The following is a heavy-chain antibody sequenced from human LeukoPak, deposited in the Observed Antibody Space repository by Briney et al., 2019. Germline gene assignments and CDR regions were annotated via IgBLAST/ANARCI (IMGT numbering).Heavy chain of an antibody. Sequence: SETLSLTCAVYGGSFSGYYWSWIRQPPGKGLEWIGEINHSGSTNYNPSLKSRVTISVDTSKDQFSLKLSSVTAADTAVYYCARGTDYYDSSGYGGYWGQGILVTVSS. V-gene: IGHV4-34*01. CDR2: INHSGST. CDR1: GGSFSGYY. D-gene: IGHD3-22*01. J-gene: IGHJ4*02. CDR3: ARGTDYYDSSGYGGY.